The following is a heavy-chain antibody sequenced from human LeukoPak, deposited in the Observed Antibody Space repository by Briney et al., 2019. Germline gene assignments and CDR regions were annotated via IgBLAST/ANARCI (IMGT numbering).Heavy chain of an antibody. Sequence: SETLSLTCTVSGGSISSYYWSWIRQPPGKGLEWIGYIYYSGSTNYNPSLKSRVTISVDTSKNQFSLKLSSVTAADTAVYYCAGGTTYGYWGQGTLVTVSS. CDR1: GGSISSYY. CDR3: AGGTTYGY. D-gene: IGHD4-17*01. J-gene: IGHJ4*02. CDR2: IYYSGST. V-gene: IGHV4-59*01.